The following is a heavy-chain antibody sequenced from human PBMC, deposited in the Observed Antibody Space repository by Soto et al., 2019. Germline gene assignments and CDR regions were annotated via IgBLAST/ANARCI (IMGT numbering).Heavy chain of an antibody. CDR1: GYAFTGYY. CDR2: INPNSGGT. CDR3: AREMATIIFDY. J-gene: IGHJ4*02. V-gene: IGHV1-2*04. D-gene: IGHD5-12*01. Sequence: GASVKVSCKASGYAFTGYYMHWVRQAPGQGLEWMGWINPNSGGTNYAQKFQGWVTMTRDTSISTAYMELSRLRSDDTAVYYCAREMATIIFDYWGQGTLVTVSS.